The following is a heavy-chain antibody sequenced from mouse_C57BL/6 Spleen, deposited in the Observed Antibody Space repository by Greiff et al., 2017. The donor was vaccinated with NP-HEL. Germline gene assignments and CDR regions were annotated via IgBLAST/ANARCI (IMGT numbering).Heavy chain of an antibody. CDR2: IDPSDSYT. CDR3: ARFNDYDGHWYFDV. V-gene: IGHV1-69*01. D-gene: IGHD2-4*01. Sequence: QVQLQQPGAELVMPGASVKLSCKASGYTFTSYWMHWVKQRPGQGLEWIGEIDPSDSYTNYNQKFKGKSTLTVDKSSSTAYMQLSSLTSEDSAVYYCARFNDYDGHWYFDVWGTGTTVTVSS. J-gene: IGHJ1*03. CDR1: GYTFTSYW.